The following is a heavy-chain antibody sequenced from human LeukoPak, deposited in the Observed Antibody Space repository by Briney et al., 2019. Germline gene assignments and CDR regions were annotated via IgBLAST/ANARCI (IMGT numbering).Heavy chain of an antibody. Sequence: ASVKVSCKTSGYAFTSYDINWVRQAPGQGLEWMGWMNPNTGHTGSAEQFQGRVTMTRNTSISTAYMELSSLKSEDTATYYCARGGTDCNNGVCYSNYYYMDVWGKGTTVTVSS. J-gene: IGHJ6*03. V-gene: IGHV1-8*01. CDR2: MNPNTGHT. D-gene: IGHD2-8*01. CDR1: GYAFTSYD. CDR3: ARGGTDCNNGVCYSNYYYMDV.